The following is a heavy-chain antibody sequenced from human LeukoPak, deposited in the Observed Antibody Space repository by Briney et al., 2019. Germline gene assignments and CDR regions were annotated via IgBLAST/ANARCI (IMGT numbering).Heavy chain of an antibody. D-gene: IGHD2-15*01. CDR2: INGSSSDT. CDR1: GFTFSDYY. Sequence: AGSLRLSCAASGFTFSDYYMTWIRQAPGRGLEWISYINGSSSDTNYADSVRGRFTISRDNAKNSLYLLMNSLRVEDTAVYYCARRGTTYCTVDSCHPNWFDPWGQGTLVTVSS. V-gene: IGHV3-11*03. J-gene: IGHJ5*02. CDR3: ARRGTTYCTVDSCHPNWFDP.